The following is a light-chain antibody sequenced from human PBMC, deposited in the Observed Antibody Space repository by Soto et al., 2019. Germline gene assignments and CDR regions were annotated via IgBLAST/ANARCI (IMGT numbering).Light chain of an antibody. CDR1: STNIGGNS. Sequence: QSVMTQPPSVSAAPGQKVTISCSGSSTNIGGNSVSWYQQLPGTAPTLLIYDDNKRPSGIPDRFSGSKSGTSATLRITGFQTGDEADYYCGSWDSSMSAYVFGTGTKLTVL. CDR3: GSWDSSMSAYV. V-gene: IGLV1-51*01. CDR2: DDN. J-gene: IGLJ1*01.